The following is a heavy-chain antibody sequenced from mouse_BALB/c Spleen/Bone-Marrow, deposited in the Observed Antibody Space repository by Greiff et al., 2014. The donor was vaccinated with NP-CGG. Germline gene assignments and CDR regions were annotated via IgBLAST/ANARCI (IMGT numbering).Heavy chain of an antibody. Sequence: EVQLQQSGAELVKSGASVKLSCTASGFNIKDTYMHWVKLRPEQGLEWIGRIDPANGNTKYDPKFQGKATITADTSSSTAYLQLSSLTSEDTAVYYCASYRYGWYFDVWGAGTTVTVSS. CDR3: ASYRYGWYFDV. CDR2: IDPANGNT. J-gene: IGHJ1*01. D-gene: IGHD2-14*01. V-gene: IGHV14-3*02. CDR1: GFNIKDTY.